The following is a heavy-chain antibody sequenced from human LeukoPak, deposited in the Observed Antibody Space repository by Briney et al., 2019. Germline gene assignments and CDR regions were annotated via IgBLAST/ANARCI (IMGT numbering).Heavy chain of an antibody. CDR2: IYTTGST. V-gene: IGHV4-4*07. Sequence: KPSETLSLTCSVSGDSISSDHWSWIRQLAGKGLEWIGRIYTTGSTNYNPSLKSRVTMSVDMSKNQFSLKLSSVTAADTAVYYCASASGYWGQGTLVTVSS. CDR1: GDSISSDH. J-gene: IGHJ4*02. D-gene: IGHD6-19*01. CDR3: ASASGY.